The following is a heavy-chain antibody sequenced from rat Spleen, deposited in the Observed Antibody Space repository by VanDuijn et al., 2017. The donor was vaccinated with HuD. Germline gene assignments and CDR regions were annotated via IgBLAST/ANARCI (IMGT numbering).Heavy chain of an antibody. CDR3: ARHNSGYGYFDY. Sequence: EVQLVESGGGLVQPGRSMKLSCAASGFTFSHYDMAWVRQAPKKGLEWVSFISYDGSSTYYRDSVKGRFTISRDNAKSTLYLQMDSLRSEDTATYYCARHNSGYGYFDYWGQGVMVTVSS. V-gene: IGHV5-7*01. CDR2: ISYDGSST. CDR1: GFTFSHYD. J-gene: IGHJ2*01. D-gene: IGHD4-3*01.